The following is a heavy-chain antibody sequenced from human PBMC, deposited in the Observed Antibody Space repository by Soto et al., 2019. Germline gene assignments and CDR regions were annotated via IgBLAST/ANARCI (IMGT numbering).Heavy chain of an antibody. J-gene: IGHJ4*02. Sequence: PGESLKISCKGSGYSFTTYWIGWVLQIPWKGLEWMGNIYPGDSGTIYSPSFQGQVSISADKSMDTAYLQWSSLKASDTAMYYCARRHSTWYAVVYWGQGTLVTVSS. CDR2: IYPGDSGT. CDR3: ARRHSTWYAVVY. D-gene: IGHD6-13*01. V-gene: IGHV5-51*01. CDR1: GYSFTTYW.